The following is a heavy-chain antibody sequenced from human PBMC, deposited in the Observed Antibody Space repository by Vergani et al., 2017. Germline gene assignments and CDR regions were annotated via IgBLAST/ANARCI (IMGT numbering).Heavy chain of an antibody. V-gene: IGHV4-61*02. CDR2: IYTSGST. D-gene: IGHD5-18*01. CDR3: ARGGVDTAMVIVHYYYGMDV. J-gene: IGHJ6*02. Sequence: QVQLQESGPGLVKPSQTLSLTCTVSGGPISSGSYYWSWIRQPAGKGLEWFGRIYTSGSTNYTPSLKSRVTISVDTSKNQFSLKLSSVTAADTAVYYCARGGVDTAMVIVHYYYGMDVWGQGTTVTVSS. CDR1: GGPISSGSYY.